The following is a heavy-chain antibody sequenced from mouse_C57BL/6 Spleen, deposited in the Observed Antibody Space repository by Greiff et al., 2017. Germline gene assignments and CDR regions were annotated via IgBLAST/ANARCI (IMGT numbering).Heavy chain of an antibody. D-gene: IGHD1-1*01. V-gene: IGHV1-82*01. Sequence: VQRVESGPELVKPGASVKISCKASGYAFSSSWMNWVKQRPGKGLEWIGRIYPGDGDTNYNGKFKGKATLTADKSSSTAYMQLSSLTSEDSAVYFCARGGYGSSHWYFDVWGTGTTVTVSS. CDR2: IYPGDGDT. J-gene: IGHJ1*03. CDR3: ARGGYGSSHWYFDV. CDR1: GYAFSSSW.